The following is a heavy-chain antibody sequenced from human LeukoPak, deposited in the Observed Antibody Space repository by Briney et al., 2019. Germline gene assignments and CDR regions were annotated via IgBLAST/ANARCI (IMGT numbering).Heavy chain of an antibody. CDR3: ARDAAVGLPAPLGNI. V-gene: IGHV4-30-2*01. CDR1: GGSISSGDYY. CDR2: IYHSGST. Sequence: NPSETLSLTCTVSGGSISSGDYYWSWIRQPPGKGLEWIGDIYHSGSTYYNPSLKSRVTISVDRSKNQFSLKLSSVTAADTAVYYCARDAAVGLPAPLGNIWGQGTMVTVSS. J-gene: IGHJ3*02. D-gene: IGHD2-2*01.